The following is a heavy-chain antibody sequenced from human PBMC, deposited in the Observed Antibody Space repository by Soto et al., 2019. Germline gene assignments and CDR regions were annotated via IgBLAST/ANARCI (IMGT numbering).Heavy chain of an antibody. D-gene: IGHD2-15*01. V-gene: IGHV3-9*01. Sequence: EVQLVESGGGLVQPGRSLRLSCAASGFTFDDYAMHWVRQAPEKGLEWVSGISWNSGSIGYADSVKGRFTISRDNAKNSLYLQMNSLRAEDTALYYCAKDTQGSLIVVVVAAAFDIWGQGTMVTVSS. CDR3: AKDTQGSLIVVVVAAAFDI. CDR1: GFTFDDYA. J-gene: IGHJ3*02. CDR2: ISWNSGSI.